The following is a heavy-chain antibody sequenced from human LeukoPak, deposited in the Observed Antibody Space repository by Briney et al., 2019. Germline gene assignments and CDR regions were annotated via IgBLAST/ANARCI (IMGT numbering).Heavy chain of an antibody. CDR1: GFTFSSYA. Sequence: PGGSLRLSCAASGFTFSSYAMSWVRQAPGKGLEWVSAISGSGGSTYYADSVKGRFTISRDNSKNTLYLQMNSLRAEDTAVCYCAKDGRTVTTRKVDYWGQGTLVTVSS. D-gene: IGHD4-17*01. V-gene: IGHV3-23*01. CDR2: ISGSGGST. J-gene: IGHJ4*02. CDR3: AKDGRTVTTRKVDY.